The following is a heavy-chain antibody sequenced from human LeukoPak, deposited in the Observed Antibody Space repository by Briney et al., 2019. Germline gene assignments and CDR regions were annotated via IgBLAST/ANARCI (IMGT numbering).Heavy chain of an antibody. CDR2: ISGGGGNT. V-gene: IGHV3-23*01. Sequence: TGGSLRLSCAASGFTFSSYAMSWVRQAPGKGLEWVSTISGGGGNTYYADSVKGRFTISRDSSKSTLYLQMNSLRAEDTAVYFCAKDRLDYTTTWLYAFDIWGQGTMVTVSS. D-gene: IGHD2-2*02. CDR1: GFTFSSYA. CDR3: AKDRLDYTTTWLYAFDI. J-gene: IGHJ3*02.